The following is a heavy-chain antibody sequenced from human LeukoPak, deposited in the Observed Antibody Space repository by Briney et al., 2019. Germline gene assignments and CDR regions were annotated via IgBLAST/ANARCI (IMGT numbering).Heavy chain of an antibody. CDR3: ARALMTTVTEYYFDY. D-gene: IGHD4-17*01. CDR2: AWYDGRNR. V-gene: IGHV3-33*01. CDR1: GYTFSRHG. Sequence: PGRSLTLSCAASGYTFSRHGIHWVRQAPGKGLEWVAVAWYDGRNRDYADSVKGRFTISKDNSNNMVFLQMDRLRAEDTAVYYCARALMTTVTEYYFDYWGQGTLVTVSS. J-gene: IGHJ4*01.